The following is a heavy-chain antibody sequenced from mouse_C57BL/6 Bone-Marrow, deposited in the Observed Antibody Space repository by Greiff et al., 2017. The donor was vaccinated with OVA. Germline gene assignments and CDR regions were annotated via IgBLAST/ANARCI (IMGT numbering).Heavy chain of an antibody. V-gene: IGHV1-55*01. D-gene: IGHD2-2*01. J-gene: IGHJ3*01. CDR2: IYPGSGST. Sequence: QVQLQQPGAELVKPGASVTMSCKASGYTFTGYWITWVKQRPGQGLEWIGAIYPGSGSTNYNEKFKSKATLTVDTSSSTAYMKLSSLTSEDSAVYYCSRYGYCPLAYWGQGTLVTVSA. CDR3: SRYGYCPLAY. CDR1: GYTFTGYW.